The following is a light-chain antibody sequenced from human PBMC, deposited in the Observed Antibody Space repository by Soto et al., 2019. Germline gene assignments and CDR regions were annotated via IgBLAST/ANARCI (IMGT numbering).Light chain of an antibody. CDR1: QSFSGY. CDR2: DAS. Sequence: DILLTQSPATLSLSPGERATLSCRASQSFSGYLAWYQQKPGQAPRLLIYDASKRATGIPARFSGRGSGTDFPLTISSLEPEDFAVYSCQQRSNWPPVITFGQGTRLEIK. J-gene: IGKJ5*01. CDR3: QQRSNWPPVIT. V-gene: IGKV3-11*01.